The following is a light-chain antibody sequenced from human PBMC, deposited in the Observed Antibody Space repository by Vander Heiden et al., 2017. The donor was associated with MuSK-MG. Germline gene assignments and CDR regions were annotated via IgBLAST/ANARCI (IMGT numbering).Light chain of an antibody. CDR2: GVS. CDR1: QSVSSSY. V-gene: IGKV3-20*01. Sequence: EIVLTQSPGTLSLSPGERATLSCRASQSVSSSYLAWYQHKPGQAPRLLIYGVSSRAPGIPDRFSGSGSGTDFTLTISRLEPEDFAVYYCQQDGSSPPWTFGQGTKVEIK. J-gene: IGKJ1*01. CDR3: QQDGSSPPWT.